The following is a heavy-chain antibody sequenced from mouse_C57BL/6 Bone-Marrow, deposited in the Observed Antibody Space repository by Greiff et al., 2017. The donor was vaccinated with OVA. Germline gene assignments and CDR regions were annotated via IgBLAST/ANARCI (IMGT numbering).Heavy chain of an antibody. CDR1: GYAFSSYW. CDR2: IYPGDGDT. V-gene: IGHV1-80*01. CDR3: ARSGNYSNYGAY. J-gene: IGHJ3*01. Sequence: VQLQESGAELVKPGASVKISCKASGYAFSSYWMNWVKQRPGKGLEWIGQIYPGDGDTNYNGKFKGKATLTADKSSSTAYMQLSSLTSEDSAVYFCARSGNYSNYGAYWGQGTLVTVSA. D-gene: IGHD2-5*01.